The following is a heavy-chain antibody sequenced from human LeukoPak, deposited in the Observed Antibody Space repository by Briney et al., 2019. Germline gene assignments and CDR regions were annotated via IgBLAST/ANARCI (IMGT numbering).Heavy chain of an antibody. CDR2: IKSKTDGGTT. CDR3: TTRYCSSASCSEVMDV. Sequence: GGSLRLSCAASGFTFSNAWMSWVRQAPGKGLEWVGRIKSKTDGGTTDYAAPVKGRFTISRDDSKNTLYLQMNSLKTEDTAVYYCTTRYCSSASCSEVMDVWGKRTTVTVSS. D-gene: IGHD2-2*01. V-gene: IGHV3-15*01. J-gene: IGHJ6*04. CDR1: GFTFSNAW.